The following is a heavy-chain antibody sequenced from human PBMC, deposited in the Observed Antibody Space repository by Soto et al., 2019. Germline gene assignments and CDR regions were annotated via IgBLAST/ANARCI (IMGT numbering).Heavy chain of an antibody. CDR3: GRDGILGANDGSDP. D-gene: IGHD1-26*01. CDR1: VCSVSSFVYY. V-gene: IGHV4-61*08. CDR2: IYYSGST. J-gene: IGHJ5*02. Sequence: SETLSLTCTVSVCSVSSFVYYWSLIRQPPGKGLELIVYIYYSGSTNYDPALQSRVTISVDTSKNQFSLKLSSVTAADTAVYYCGRDGILGANDGSDPWGQXTMVT.